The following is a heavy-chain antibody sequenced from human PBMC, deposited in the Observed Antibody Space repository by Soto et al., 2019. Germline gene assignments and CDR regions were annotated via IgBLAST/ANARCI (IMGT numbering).Heavy chain of an antibody. J-gene: IGHJ6*02. CDR3: TTYYDFWSGQYYYYYGMDV. CDR2: IKSKTDGGTT. CDR1: GFTFSNAW. D-gene: IGHD3-3*01. Sequence: PGGSLRLSCAASGFTFSNAWMNWVRQAPGKGLEWVGRIKSKTDGGTTDYAAPVKGRFTISRDDSKNTLYLQMNSLKTEDTAVYYCTTYYDFWSGQYYYYYGMDVWGQGTTVTVSS. V-gene: IGHV3-15*07.